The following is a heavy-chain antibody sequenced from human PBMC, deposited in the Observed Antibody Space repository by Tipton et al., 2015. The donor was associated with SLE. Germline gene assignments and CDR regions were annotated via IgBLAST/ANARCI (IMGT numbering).Heavy chain of an antibody. CDR1: GYSISSGYY. V-gene: IGHV4-38-2*02. D-gene: IGHD5-18*01. J-gene: IGHJ5*02. CDR2: INHSGTT. CDR3: ARLHGYSYGLNWFDP. Sequence: TLSLTCTVSGYSISSGYYWSWVRQSPGKGLEWLATINHSGTTYYRPSLKSRVSISVDTSKNQFSLRLTSVIAADTAVYYCARLHGYSYGLNWFDPWGQGTLISVSS.